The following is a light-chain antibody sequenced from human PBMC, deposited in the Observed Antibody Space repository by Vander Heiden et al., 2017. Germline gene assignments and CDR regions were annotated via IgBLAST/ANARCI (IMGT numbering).Light chain of an antibody. J-gene: IGKJ3*01. V-gene: IGKV1-39*01. CDR2: GAS. CDR3: QQSYSLPFT. Sequence: DIQMAQSPSSLSASMGERVTITCRASQSVSTSINWYQRKPGTAPKLLIYGASNLQRGVPSRLSGSGSGTEFTLTIGGLQPEDFATYFCQQSYSLPFTFGPGPNWIS. CDR1: QSVSTS.